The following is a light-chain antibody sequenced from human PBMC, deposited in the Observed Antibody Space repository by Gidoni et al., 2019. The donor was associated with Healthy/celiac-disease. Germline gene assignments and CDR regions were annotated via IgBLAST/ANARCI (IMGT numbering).Light chain of an antibody. Sequence: EIVLTQSPGTLSLSPGERATLSCRASQSVSSSYLAWYQQKPGQAPRLLIYGASSRATGIPDRFSGSGSGTDFTLTISRLEPEDFAVYYCQQYGSSPQLYTFXQXTKLXIK. V-gene: IGKV3-20*01. CDR1: QSVSSSY. J-gene: IGKJ2*01. CDR3: QQYGSSPQLYT. CDR2: GAS.